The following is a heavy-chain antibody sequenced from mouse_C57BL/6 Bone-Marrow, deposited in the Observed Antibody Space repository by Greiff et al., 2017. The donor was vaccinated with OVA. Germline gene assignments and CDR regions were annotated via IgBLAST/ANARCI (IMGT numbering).Heavy chain of an antibody. V-gene: IGHV1-64*01. J-gene: IGHJ3*01. D-gene: IGHD2-5*01. CDR3: ARSYYSNYAWFAY. CDR2: IHPNSGST. CDR1: GYTFTSYW. Sequence: VKLQESGAELVKPGASVKLSCKASGYTFTSYWMHWVKQRPGQGLEWIGMIHPNSGSTNYNEKFKSKATLTVDKSSSTAYMQLSSLTSEDSAVYYCARSYYSNYAWFAYWGQGTLVTVSA.